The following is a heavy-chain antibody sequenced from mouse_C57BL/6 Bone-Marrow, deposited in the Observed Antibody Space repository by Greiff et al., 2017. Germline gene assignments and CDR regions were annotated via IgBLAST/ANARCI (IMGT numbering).Heavy chain of an antibody. D-gene: IGHD1-1*01. V-gene: IGHV1-5*01. Sequence: VQLQQSGTVLARPGASVKMSCKTSGYTFTSYWMHWVKQRPGQGLEWIGAIYPGNSDTSYNQKFKGKAKLTAVTSASTAYKELSSLTNEDSAVYYCTRRGTTVVATDDWYFDVWGTGTTVTVSS. CDR2: IYPGNSDT. CDR3: TRRGTTVVATDDWYFDV. J-gene: IGHJ1*03. CDR1: GYTFTSYW.